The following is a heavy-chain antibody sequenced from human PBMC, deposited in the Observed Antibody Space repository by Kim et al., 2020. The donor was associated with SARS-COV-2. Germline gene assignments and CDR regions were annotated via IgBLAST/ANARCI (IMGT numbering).Heavy chain of an antibody. CDR2: ISTKTRNP. CDR1: GYTFTNYA. Sequence: ASVKVSCKASGYTFTNYAILWVRQVPGQGLEWMGRISTKTRNPTYAQAFTGRFVFSLDTSVSTAYLQINSLEADDTAVYYCAREVWGYCSSSSYQKFDPWGQGTLVTVSS. CDR3: AREVWGYCSSSSYQKFDP. J-gene: IGHJ5*02. V-gene: IGHV7-4-1*02. D-gene: IGHD2-2*01.